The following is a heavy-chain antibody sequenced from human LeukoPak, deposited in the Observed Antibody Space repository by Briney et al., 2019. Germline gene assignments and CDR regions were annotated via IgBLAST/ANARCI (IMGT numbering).Heavy chain of an antibody. V-gene: IGHV3-21*01. D-gene: IGHD2-2*01. CDR3: ARALGYCSSTSCPRRDY. J-gene: IGHJ4*02. Sequence: GGSLRLSCAASGFTFSSYSMNWVRQAPGKGLEWVSSISSSSSYIYYADSVKGRFTISRDNAKNSLYLQMNSLRAEDTAVYYCARALGYCSSTSCPRRDYWGQGTLVTVSS. CDR2: ISSSSSYI. CDR1: GFTFSSYS.